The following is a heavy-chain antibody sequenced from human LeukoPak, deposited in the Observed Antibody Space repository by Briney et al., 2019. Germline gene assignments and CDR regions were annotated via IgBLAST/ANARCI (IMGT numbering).Heavy chain of an antibody. CDR3: ARDDGYCSSTSCYTLGGSAFDI. CDR1: GFTFSSYW. Sequence: QPGGSLRLSCASSGFTFSSYWMSWVRQAPGKGLEWVANIKQDGSEKYYVDSVKGRFTISRDNAKNSLYLQMNSLRAEDTAVYYCARDDGYCSSTSCYTLGGSAFDIWGQGTMVTVSS. J-gene: IGHJ3*02. D-gene: IGHD2-2*02. V-gene: IGHV3-7*01. CDR2: IKQDGSEK.